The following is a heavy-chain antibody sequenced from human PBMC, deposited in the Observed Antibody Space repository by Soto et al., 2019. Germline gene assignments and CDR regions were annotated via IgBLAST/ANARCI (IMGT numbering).Heavy chain of an antibody. CDR3: ARRWGDAFDI. V-gene: IGHV4-59*08. Sequence: QVQLQESGPGLVKPSETLSLTCTVSGGSISSYYWSWIRQPPGKGLEWMGYIYYSGSTNYNPSLXAXAXIXXDTSKNKCALTLSSVTAADTAVYYCARRWGDAFDIWGQGTMVTVSS. CDR2: IYYSGST. CDR1: GGSISSYY. J-gene: IGHJ3*02. D-gene: IGHD3-16*01.